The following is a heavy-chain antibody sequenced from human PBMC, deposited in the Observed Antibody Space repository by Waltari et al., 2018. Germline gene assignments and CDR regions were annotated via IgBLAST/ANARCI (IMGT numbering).Heavy chain of an antibody. V-gene: IGHV4-59*01. J-gene: IGHJ3*02. CDR1: GGSISSYY. D-gene: IGHD3-3*01. CDR3: ARLRFLEWSPRPNAFDI. Sequence: QVQLQESGPGLVKPSETLSLTCTVSGGSISSYYWSWIRQPPGKGLEWIGYIYYSGSTNYNPSLKSRVTISVDTSKNQFSLKLSSVTAADTAVYYCARLRFLEWSPRPNAFDIWGQGTMVTVSS. CDR2: IYYSGST.